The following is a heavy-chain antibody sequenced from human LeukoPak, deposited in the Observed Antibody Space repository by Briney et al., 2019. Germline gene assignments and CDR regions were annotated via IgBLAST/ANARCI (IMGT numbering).Heavy chain of an antibody. D-gene: IGHD2-15*01. Sequence: GESLKISCKGSGYSFTSYWIGWVRQMPGKGLEWMGIIYPGDSDTRYSPSFQGQVTISADKSNSTAYLQWSSLKASDTAMYYCARQVDVRYCSGGSCSTSSYYYGMDVWGQGTTVTVSS. CDR2: IYPGDSDT. J-gene: IGHJ6*02. V-gene: IGHV5-51*01. CDR3: ARQVDVRYCSGGSCSTSSYYYGMDV. CDR1: GYSFTSYW.